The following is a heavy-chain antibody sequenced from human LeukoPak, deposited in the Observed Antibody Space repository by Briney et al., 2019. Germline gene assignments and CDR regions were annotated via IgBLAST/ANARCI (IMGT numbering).Heavy chain of an antibody. CDR1: GRTFRRYA. J-gene: IGHJ5*02. V-gene: IGHV1-69*05. CDR3: ARTTDQLPISSTHWFDP. Sequence: ASVKVSCKASGRTFRRYAISWVRQAPGQGLEWMGGLIPIFCTANYAQKFQDRVTITTDESTSTAYIELSSLRSEDTAVYYCARTTDQLPISSTHWFDPWGQGTLVTVSS. D-gene: IGHD2-2*01. CDR2: LIPIFCTA.